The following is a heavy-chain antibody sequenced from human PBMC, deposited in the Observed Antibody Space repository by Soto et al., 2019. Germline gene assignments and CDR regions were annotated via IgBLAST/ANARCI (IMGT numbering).Heavy chain of an antibody. D-gene: IGHD2-2*02. Sequence: SKTLSLTCAVYGGSFSGYYWSWIRQPPGKGLEWIGEINHSGSTNYNPSLKSRVTISVDTSKNQFSLKLSSVTAADTAVYYCARGYQLLYLGWFDPWGQGTLVTVSS. V-gene: IGHV4-34*01. CDR3: ARGYQLLYLGWFDP. CDR1: GGSFSGYY. J-gene: IGHJ5*02. CDR2: INHSGST.